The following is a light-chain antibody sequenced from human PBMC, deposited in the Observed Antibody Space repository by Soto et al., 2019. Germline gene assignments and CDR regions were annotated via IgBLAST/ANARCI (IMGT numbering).Light chain of an antibody. J-gene: IGKJ4*01. CDR3: QQYDSWPLT. V-gene: IGKV3D-15*01. CDR1: HSVDSN. Sequence: EVVMTQSPGTLSVSTGEGATLSCRASHSVDSNLAWYQQKPGQAPRLLMYGAATRPSGIPDRFSGSGSGTEFTLNISSLQSEDFAVYYCQQYDSWPLTFGGGTKVEIK. CDR2: GAA.